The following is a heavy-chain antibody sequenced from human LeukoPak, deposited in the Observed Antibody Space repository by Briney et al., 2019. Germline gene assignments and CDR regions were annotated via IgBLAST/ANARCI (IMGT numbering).Heavy chain of an antibody. CDR2: ISSSSSYI. Sequence: GGSLRLSCAASGFTFSSYSTNWVRQAPGKGLEWVSSISSSSSYIYYADSVKGRSTISRDNAKNSLYLQMNSLRAEDTAVYYCARERVAGNFDYWGQGTLVTVSS. CDR1: GFTFSSYS. J-gene: IGHJ4*02. V-gene: IGHV3-21*01. D-gene: IGHD2-15*01. CDR3: ARERVAGNFDY.